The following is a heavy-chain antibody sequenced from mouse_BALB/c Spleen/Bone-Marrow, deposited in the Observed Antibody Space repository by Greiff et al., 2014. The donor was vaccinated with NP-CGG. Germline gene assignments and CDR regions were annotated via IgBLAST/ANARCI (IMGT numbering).Heavy chain of an antibody. CDR3: AGDGAY. Sequence: EVQLVESGAELVKPGASVKLSCTASGFNIKDTYMHWVKQRPVQGLEWIGRIDPANGNTKYDPKFQGKATITADTSSNTAYLQLSSLTSEDTAVYYCAGDGAYWGQGTLVTVSA. D-gene: IGHD3-3*01. V-gene: IGHV14-3*02. CDR1: GFNIKDTY. CDR2: IDPANGNT. J-gene: IGHJ3*01.